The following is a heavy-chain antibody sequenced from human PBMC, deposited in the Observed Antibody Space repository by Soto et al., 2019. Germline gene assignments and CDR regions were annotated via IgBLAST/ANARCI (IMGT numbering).Heavy chain of an antibody. CDR2: ISAYNGNT. J-gene: IGHJ4*02. D-gene: IGHD6-13*01. Sequence: QVQLVQSGAEVKKPGASVKVSCKASGYTFTSYGISWVRQAPGQGLEWMGWISAYNGNTNDAQKLQGRVTMTTDPSTSTAYMELRSLRSDDTAVYYCARDPAPAGNVRVIDYWGQGTLVTVSS. V-gene: IGHV1-18*01. CDR3: ARDPAPAGNVRVIDY. CDR1: GYTFTSYG.